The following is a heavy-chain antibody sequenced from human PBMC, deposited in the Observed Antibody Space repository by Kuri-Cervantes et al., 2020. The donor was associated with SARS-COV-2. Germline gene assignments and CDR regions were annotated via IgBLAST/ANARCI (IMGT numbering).Heavy chain of an antibody. CDR3: ARTARGYSYGPIDY. Sequence: GESLKISCAASGFTFSSYGMHWVRQAPGKGLEWVAFIRYDGSNKYYADSVKGRFTISRDNSKNTLYLQMNSLRAEDTAVYYCARTARGYSYGPIDYWGQGTLVTVSS. D-gene: IGHD5-18*01. J-gene: IGHJ4*02. CDR2: IRYDGSNK. V-gene: IGHV3-30*02. CDR1: GFTFSSYG.